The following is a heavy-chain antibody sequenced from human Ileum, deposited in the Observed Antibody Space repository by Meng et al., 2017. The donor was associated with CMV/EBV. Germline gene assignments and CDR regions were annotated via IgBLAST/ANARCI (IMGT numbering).Heavy chain of an antibody. Sequence: SETLSLTCAVSGGSISTSNWWTWVRQSPGKGLEWIGEIHHSGRTNYDPSLKSRVTISVDKSRNQFSLNLNSVTAADTAVYYCASSDCTNGVCSRYGLDFWGQGTTVTVSS. J-gene: IGHJ6*02. CDR2: IHHSGRT. CDR1: GGSISTSNW. V-gene: IGHV4-4*02. D-gene: IGHD2-8*01. CDR3: ASSDCTNGVCSRYGLDF.